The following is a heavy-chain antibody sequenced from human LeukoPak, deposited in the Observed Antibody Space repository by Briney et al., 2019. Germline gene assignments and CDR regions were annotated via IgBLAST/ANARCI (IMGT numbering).Heavy chain of an antibody. CDR2: IYYSGST. J-gene: IGHJ4*02. CDR1: GGSISSGAYY. V-gene: IGHV4-31*03. Sequence: SQTLSLTCTVSGGSISSGAYYWSWIRQQPGKGLEWIGYIYYSGSTYYNPALKSRIHISRDTSKNQFSLNLSSVTAAGTAVYYCARLPTTVTTSGREYYFDYWGQGTLVTVSS. CDR3: ARLPTTVTTSGREYYFDY. D-gene: IGHD4-11*01.